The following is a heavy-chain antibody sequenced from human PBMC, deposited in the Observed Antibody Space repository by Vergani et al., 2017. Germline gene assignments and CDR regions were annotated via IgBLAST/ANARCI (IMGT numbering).Heavy chain of an antibody. Sequence: EVQLVESGGGLVQPGGSLRPSCAASGFTFSSHWMSWVRQAPGKGLEWVANIKQDGSEKYYVDCVKGRFTISRDNAKNSLYLQMNSLRAEDTAVYYCARDHYGDYGTDWGQGTLVTVSS. V-gene: IGHV3-7*03. CDR2: IKQDGSEK. D-gene: IGHD4-17*01. CDR1: GFTFSSHW. CDR3: ARDHYGDYGTD. J-gene: IGHJ4*02.